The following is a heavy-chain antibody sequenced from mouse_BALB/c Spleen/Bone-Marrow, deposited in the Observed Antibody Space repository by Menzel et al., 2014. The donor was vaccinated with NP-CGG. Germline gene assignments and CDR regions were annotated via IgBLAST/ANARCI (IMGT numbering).Heavy chain of an antibody. D-gene: IGHD2-4*01. CDR2: INPSNGRT. CDR1: GYTFTSYW. J-gene: IGHJ2*01. Sequence: VQLQQSGAELVKPGASVKLSCKASGYTFTSYWMHWVKQRPGQGLEWIGEINPSNGRTNYNEKFKSKATLTVDKSSSTAYMQLSSLTSEDSAVYYCARERYDYDWKDYWGQGTTLTASS. V-gene: IGHV1S81*02. CDR3: ARERYDYDWKDY.